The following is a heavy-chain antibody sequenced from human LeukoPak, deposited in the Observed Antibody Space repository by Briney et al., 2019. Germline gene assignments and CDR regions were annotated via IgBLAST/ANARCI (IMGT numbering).Heavy chain of an antibody. CDR2: IHHSGST. J-gene: IGHJ4*02. D-gene: IGHD3-10*01. Sequence: SETLSLTCTVSGYSISNGYFWGWIRQPPGKGLEWIGNIHHSGSTYYNPTLKSRVTISVDTSNNRLSLKLSSVTAADTAVYYCASAQQYYYGPTYWGQGTLVTVSS. V-gene: IGHV4-38-2*02. CDR1: GYSISNGYF. CDR3: ASAQQYYYGPTY.